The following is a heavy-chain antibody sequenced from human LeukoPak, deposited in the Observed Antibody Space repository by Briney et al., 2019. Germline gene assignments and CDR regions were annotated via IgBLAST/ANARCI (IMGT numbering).Heavy chain of an antibody. CDR1: GYTFTGYY. Sequence: ASVKVSCKASGYTFTGYYMHWVRQAPGQGLEWMGWINPNSGGTNYAQKFQGRVTMTRDTSTSTVYMELSSLRSEDTAVYYCAREGAGGSGSYLIDYWGQGTLVTVSS. V-gene: IGHV1-2*02. J-gene: IGHJ4*02. CDR3: AREGAGGSGSYLIDY. D-gene: IGHD3-22*01. CDR2: INPNSGGT.